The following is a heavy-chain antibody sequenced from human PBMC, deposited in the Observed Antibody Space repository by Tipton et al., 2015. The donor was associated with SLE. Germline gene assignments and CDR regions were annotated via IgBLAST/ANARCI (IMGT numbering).Heavy chain of an antibody. CDR2: ISDGGST. CDR3: ARGGRGAFDV. Sequence: TLSLTCPVSDDSFTKTRYYWGWIRQSPGKGLEYVGSISDGGSTYYNPTLESRVTISVDTSKNQFSLKLSSVTAADTAVYYCARGGRGAFDVWGQGTMVTVSS. CDR1: DDSFTKTRYY. J-gene: IGHJ3*01. V-gene: IGHV4-39*07.